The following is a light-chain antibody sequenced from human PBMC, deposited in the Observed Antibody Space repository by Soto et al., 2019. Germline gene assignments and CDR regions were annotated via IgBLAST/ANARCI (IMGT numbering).Light chain of an antibody. V-gene: IGKV3-15*01. CDR1: QSISRN. Sequence: TVMTQSPATLSVSPGERATLSCKASQSISRNVAWYQQKPGQAPRLLIYGASTRATGIPARFSGSGSGTDFTLTISSLQSEDFAVYFCQQYNNWPPVTFGGGTKVDIK. CDR2: GAS. CDR3: QQYNNWPPVT. J-gene: IGKJ4*01.